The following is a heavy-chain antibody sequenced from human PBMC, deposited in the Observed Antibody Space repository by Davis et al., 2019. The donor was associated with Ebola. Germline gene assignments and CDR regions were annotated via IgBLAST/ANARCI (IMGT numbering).Heavy chain of an antibody. CDR3: AREQACTGGVCYGYYYYYGMDV. Sequence: ASVKVSCKASGYTFTSYGISWVRQAPGQGLEWMGWISAYNGNTNYAQKLQGRVTMTTDTSTSTAYMELRSLRSDDTAVYYCAREQACTGGVCYGYYYYYGMDVWGQGTTVTVSS. CDR1: GYTFTSYG. J-gene: IGHJ6*02. D-gene: IGHD2-8*02. CDR2: ISAYNGNT. V-gene: IGHV1-18*01.